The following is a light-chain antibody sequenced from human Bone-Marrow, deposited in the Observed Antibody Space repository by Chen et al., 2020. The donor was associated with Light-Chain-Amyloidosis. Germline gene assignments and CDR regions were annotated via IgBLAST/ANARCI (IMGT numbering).Light chain of an antibody. V-gene: IGKV3-20*01. CDR1: QTISSNY. CDR2: GSS. CDR3: KQYGTSPLT. Sequence: EIVLTQSPGTLSLSPGEGANISCRASQTISSNYLTWYQQKFGQAPRLLIYGSSSRATGIPDMFTVSGSWTDFTLNINRLEPEEFAMYYCKQYGTSPLTFGGGTKVEIK. J-gene: IGKJ4*01.